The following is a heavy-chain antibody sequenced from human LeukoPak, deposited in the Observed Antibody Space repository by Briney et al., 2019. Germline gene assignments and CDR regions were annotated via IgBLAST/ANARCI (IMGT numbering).Heavy chain of an antibody. Sequence: PSETLSLTCTVSGGSISSSSYYWGWIRQPPGKGLEWIGSIYYSGSTYYNPSLKSRVTISVDTSKNQFSLKLSSVTAADTAVYYCARGGSGYDLGRYYYYMDVWGKGTTVTISS. D-gene: IGHD5-12*01. CDR3: ARGGSGYDLGRYYYYMDV. V-gene: IGHV4-39*07. CDR1: GGSISSSSYY. CDR2: IYYSGST. J-gene: IGHJ6*03.